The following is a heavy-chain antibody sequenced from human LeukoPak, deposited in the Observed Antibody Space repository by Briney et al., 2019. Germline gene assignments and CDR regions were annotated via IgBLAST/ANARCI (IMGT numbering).Heavy chain of an antibody. CDR2: ITGSGGSR. J-gene: IGHJ4*02. D-gene: IGHD6-19*01. V-gene: IGHV3-23*01. CDR3: AKDRTNSGWYGRYYFDY. CDR1: GFTFNNYA. Sequence: GGSLRLSCAASGFTFNNYAMSWVRQAPGKGPEWVSAITGSGGSRYYADSVKGRFTISRDNSKNTLYLQINSLRAEDTAVYYCAKDRTNSGWYGRYYFDYWGQGTLVTVPS.